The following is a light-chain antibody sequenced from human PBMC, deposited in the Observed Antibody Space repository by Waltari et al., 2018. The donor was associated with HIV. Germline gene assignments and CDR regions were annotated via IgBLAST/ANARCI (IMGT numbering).Light chain of an antibody. CDR3: QQTYGAPYT. Sequence: DIQMTQSPSSLSASVGDRVSITCRASQSISSYLNWYQQKPGKAPSLLIYAASTLHGGVPSNFSGSGSGTDFTLSISNLQPEDFATYYCQQTYGAPYTFGQGTKLDIK. CDR1: QSISSY. CDR2: AAS. V-gene: IGKV1-39*01. J-gene: IGKJ2*01.